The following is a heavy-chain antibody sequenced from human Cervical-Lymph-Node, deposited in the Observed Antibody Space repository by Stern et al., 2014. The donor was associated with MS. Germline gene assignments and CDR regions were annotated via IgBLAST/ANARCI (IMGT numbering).Heavy chain of an antibody. Sequence: QVQLQESGPGLVKPSETLSLTCTVSGGSISSYYWSWIRQPPGKGLEWIGYIYYSGSTNYNPSLKSRVTISVDTSKNQFSLKLSSVTAADTAVYYCARAEAYYYDSSGYYGDWGQGTLVTVSS. CDR1: GGSISSYY. J-gene: IGHJ4*02. V-gene: IGHV4-59*01. CDR2: IYYSGST. CDR3: ARAEAYYYDSSGYYGD. D-gene: IGHD3-22*01.